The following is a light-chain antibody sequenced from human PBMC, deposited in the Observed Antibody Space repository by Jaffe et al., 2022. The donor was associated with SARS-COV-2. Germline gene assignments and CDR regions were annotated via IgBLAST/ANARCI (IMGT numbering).Light chain of an antibody. CDR3: HQYHTSPWT. CDR1: QPIGGTGVY. Sequence: EIVLTQSPGTLYLSPGERATLSCRASQPIGGTGVYVAWYQQRPGQAPRLLIYSASNRAAGIPDRFTGVGSGTDFALTISGLEPEDFAVYYCHQYHTSPWTFGQGTRVE. CDR2: SAS. J-gene: IGKJ1*01. V-gene: IGKV3-20*01.